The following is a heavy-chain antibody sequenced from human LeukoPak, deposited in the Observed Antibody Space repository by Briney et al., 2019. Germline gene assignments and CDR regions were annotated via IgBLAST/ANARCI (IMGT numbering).Heavy chain of an antibody. V-gene: IGHV4-39*07. Sequence: PSETLSLTCTVSGGSISSSSYYWGWIRQPPGKGLEWIVEINHSGSTNYNPSLKSRVTISVDTSKNQFSLKLSSVTAADTAVYYCARGYCSGGSCYSYYYYNYMDVWGKGTTVTVSS. CDR1: GGSISSSSYY. CDR2: INHSGST. J-gene: IGHJ6*03. CDR3: ARGYCSGGSCYSYYYYNYMDV. D-gene: IGHD2-15*01.